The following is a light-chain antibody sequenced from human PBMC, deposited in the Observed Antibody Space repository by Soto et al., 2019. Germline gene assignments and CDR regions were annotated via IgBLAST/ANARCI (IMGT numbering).Light chain of an antibody. CDR1: ESVGRN. V-gene: IGKV3-15*01. CDR2: GAS. Sequence: EIVMTQSPATLSVSPGERATLSCRASESVGRNLAWYQQKPGQAPSLLIYGASSRATALPARFSGSGSGTEFTLTISSLQSEDFAVYFCQQYQNWPLTFGPGTKVDIK. CDR3: QQYQNWPLT. J-gene: IGKJ3*01.